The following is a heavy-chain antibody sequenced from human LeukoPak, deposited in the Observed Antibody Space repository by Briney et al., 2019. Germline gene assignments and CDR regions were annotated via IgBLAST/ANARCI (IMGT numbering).Heavy chain of an antibody. CDR3: AKGSGLFDY. D-gene: IGHD3-3*01. V-gene: IGHV3-23*01. CDR2: ISGSGGST. Sequence: PGGSLRLSCAASGFTFSSYAMSWVRRAPGKGLEWVSAISGSGGSTYYADSVKSRFTISRDNSKNTPYLQMNSLRAEDTAVYYCAKGSGLFDYWGQGTLVTVSS. J-gene: IGHJ4*02. CDR1: GFTFSSYA.